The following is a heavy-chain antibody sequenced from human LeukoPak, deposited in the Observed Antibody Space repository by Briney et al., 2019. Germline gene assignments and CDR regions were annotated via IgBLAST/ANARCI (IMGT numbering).Heavy chain of an antibody. D-gene: IGHD6-19*01. CDR3: ARPDIGMADLDY. J-gene: IGHJ4*02. V-gene: IGHV1-2*02. Sequence: ASVKVSCKASGYTFTGYYMRWVRQAPGQGLEWMGWINPKSGGTNYAQKFQGRVTMTRDTSISTAYMELNRLRSDDTAVYYCARPDIGMADLDYWGQGTLVTVSS. CDR1: GYTFTGYY. CDR2: INPKSGGT.